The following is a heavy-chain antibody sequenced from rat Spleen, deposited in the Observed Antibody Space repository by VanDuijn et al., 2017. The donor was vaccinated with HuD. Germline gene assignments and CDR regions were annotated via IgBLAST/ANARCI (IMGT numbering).Heavy chain of an antibody. CDR3: ARHSYYSGDYFDY. CDR1: GFTFSDYY. D-gene: IGHD1-1*01. CDR2: INYDGSST. V-gene: IGHV5-29*01. J-gene: IGHJ2*01. Sequence: EVQLVESDGGLVQPGRSLKLSCAASGFTFSDYYMAWVRQAPTKGLEWVATINYDGSSTYYRDSVKGRFTISRDNAKSTLYLQMVSLRSEDTATYYCARHSYYSGDYFDYWGQGVMVTVSS.